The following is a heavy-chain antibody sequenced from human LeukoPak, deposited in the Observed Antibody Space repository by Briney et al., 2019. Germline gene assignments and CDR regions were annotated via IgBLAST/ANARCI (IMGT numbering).Heavy chain of an antibody. CDR2: IYYSGST. Sequence: SETPSLTCTVSGGSISSYYWSWIRQPPGKGLEWIGYIYYSGSTNYNPSLKSRVTISVDTSKNQFSLKLSSVTAADTAVYYCARSDVPRSYYYYGMDVWGQGTTVTVSS. V-gene: IGHV4-59*01. D-gene: IGHD6-6*01. CDR3: ARSDVPRSYYYYGMDV. J-gene: IGHJ6*02. CDR1: GGSISSYY.